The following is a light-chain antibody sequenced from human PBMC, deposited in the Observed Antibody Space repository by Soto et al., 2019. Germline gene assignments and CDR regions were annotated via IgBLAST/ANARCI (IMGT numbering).Light chain of an antibody. V-gene: IGKV1-5*01. CDR2: DAS. J-gene: IGKJ1*01. Sequence: PSTLSASVGDRVTITCRASHSISSSLAWYQQKPGEVPKLLIYDASYLESGVPSRFSGSGSGSEFTLTISSLHPDDSATYYCHQYDINSTFGQGTKVDIK. CDR1: HSISSS. CDR3: HQYDINST.